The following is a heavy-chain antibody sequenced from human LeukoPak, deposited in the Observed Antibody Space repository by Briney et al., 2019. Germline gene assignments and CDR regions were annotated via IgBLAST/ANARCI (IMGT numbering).Heavy chain of an antibody. CDR1: GGTFSSYA. Sequence: SVKVSCKASGGTFSSYAISWVRQAPGQGLEWMGRIIPIFGIANYAQKFQGRVTITANKSTSTAYMELSSLRSEDTAVYYCAREGHCSSTSCPFDYWGQGTLVTVSS. V-gene: IGHV1-69*04. CDR2: IIPIFGIA. D-gene: IGHD2-2*01. J-gene: IGHJ4*02. CDR3: AREGHCSSTSCPFDY.